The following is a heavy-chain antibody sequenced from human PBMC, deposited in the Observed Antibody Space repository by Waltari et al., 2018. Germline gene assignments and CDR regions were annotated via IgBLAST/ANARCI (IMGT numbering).Heavy chain of an antibody. CDR1: GFTFSHYL. J-gene: IGHJ4*02. V-gene: IGHV3-21*01. CDR2: ISSVSTYI. Sequence: EVQLVESGGGLVKSGGSLRLSCAASGFTFSHYLMNWVRQAPGKGLEWVSSISSVSTYIFYADSVKGRFTISRDNAKNSLYLQMDSLRGEDTAVYYCARVSSNTGAMDFWGQGTLVTVS. D-gene: IGHD2-2*02. CDR3: ARVSSNTGAMDF.